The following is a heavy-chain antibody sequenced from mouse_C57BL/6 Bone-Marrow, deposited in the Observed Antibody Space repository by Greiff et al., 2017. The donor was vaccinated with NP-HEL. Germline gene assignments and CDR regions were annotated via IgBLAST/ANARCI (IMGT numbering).Heavy chain of an antibody. CDR2: IWSGGST. J-gene: IGHJ3*01. Sequence: QVQLQQSGPGLVQPSQCLSITCTVSGFSLTSYGVHWVRQSPGKGLEWLGVIWSGGSTDYNAAFISRLSISKDNSKSQVFFKMNSLQADDTAIYYCARDFYYDYDGAYWGQGTLVTVSA. CDR3: ARDFYYDYDGAY. V-gene: IGHV2-2*01. D-gene: IGHD2-4*01. CDR1: GFSLTSYG.